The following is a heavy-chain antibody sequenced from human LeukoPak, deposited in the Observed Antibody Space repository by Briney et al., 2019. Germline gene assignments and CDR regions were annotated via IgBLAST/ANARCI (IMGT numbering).Heavy chain of an antibody. CDR3: ARAILLSYYFDY. CDR2: IYHSGST. V-gene: IGHV4-30-2*03. D-gene: IGHD2-2*02. J-gene: IGHJ4*02. CDR1: GGSISSGGYS. Sequence: SQTLSLTCAVSGGSISSGGYSWSWIRQPPGKGLEWIGSIYHSGSTYYNPSLKSRVTISVDTSKNQFSLKLTSVTAADTAVYYCARAILLSYYFDYWGQGTLVTVSS.